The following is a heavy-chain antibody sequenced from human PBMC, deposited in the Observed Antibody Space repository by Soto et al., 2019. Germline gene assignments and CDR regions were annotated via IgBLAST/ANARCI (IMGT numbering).Heavy chain of an antibody. CDR3: SRDDQHYYYYYGMDV. CDR2: IWDGGSNK. J-gene: IGHJ6*02. Sequence: PGGSLRLSCAASGFPFSSYGMHWVRQAPGKGLEWVAVIWDGGSNKYYADSVKGRFTISRDNSKNTLYLQMNNLRAEDTAVYYCSRDDQHYYYYYGMDVWGQGTTVTVSS. CDR1: GFPFSSYG. V-gene: IGHV3-33*01.